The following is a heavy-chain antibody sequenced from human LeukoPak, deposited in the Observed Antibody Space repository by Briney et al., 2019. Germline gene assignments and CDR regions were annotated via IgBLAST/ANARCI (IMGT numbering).Heavy chain of an antibody. Sequence: SETLSLTCTVSGGSISSYCWSWIRQPPGKGLEWIGYIYYSGSTNYNPSLKSRVTISVDTSKNQFSLKLSSVTAADTAVYYCASGGPAAAFDYWGQGTLVTVSS. CDR3: ASGGPAAAFDY. D-gene: IGHD2-2*01. V-gene: IGHV4-59*01. CDR2: IYYSGST. J-gene: IGHJ4*02. CDR1: GGSISSYC.